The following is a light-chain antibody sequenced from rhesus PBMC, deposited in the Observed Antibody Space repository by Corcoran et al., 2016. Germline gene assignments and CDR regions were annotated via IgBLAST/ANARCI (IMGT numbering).Light chain of an antibody. V-gene: IGKV1-69*01. CDR1: QGISNW. J-gene: IGKJ1*01. CDR2: RAS. CDR3: QQHDNSPRT. Sequence: DIQMTQSPSSLSASVGDRVTITCRASQGISNWLAWYQQKPGKAPQLLIYRASNLETGVPSRFSGSGTGTDFTLTISRLQPADIATYYCQQHDNSPRTFGQGTKVEIK.